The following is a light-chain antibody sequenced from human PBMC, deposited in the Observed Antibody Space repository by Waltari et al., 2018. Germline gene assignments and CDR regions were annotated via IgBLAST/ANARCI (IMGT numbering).Light chain of an antibody. CDR1: SSDVGTFNY. Sequence: QSALTQPASVSGSPGQSITISCTGTSSDVGTFNYVSWYQQNPGRAPPLMIYDVINRPSGVSNRFSRSKSGNTASLTISGLQAEDEADYYCSSYTISNTRLFGGGTKLTVL. J-gene: IGLJ2*01. V-gene: IGLV2-14*03. CDR2: DVI. CDR3: SSYTISNTRL.